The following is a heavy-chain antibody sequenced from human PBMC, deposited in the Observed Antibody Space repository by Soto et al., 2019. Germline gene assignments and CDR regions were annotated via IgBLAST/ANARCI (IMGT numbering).Heavy chain of an antibody. CDR3: ARAEITVVLGEEYNWFDP. V-gene: IGHV4-39*01. CDR1: GGSISSSSYY. J-gene: IGHJ5*02. CDR2: IYYSGST. Sequence: QLLESGPGLVKPSETLSLTCSVSGGSISSSSYYWGWIRQPPGKGLEWIGSIYYSGSTYYTPSLKSRVTISVDTSKNQFSLKLSSVTAADTAVYYCARAEITVVLGEEYNWFDPWGQGTLVTVSS. D-gene: IGHD3-10*01.